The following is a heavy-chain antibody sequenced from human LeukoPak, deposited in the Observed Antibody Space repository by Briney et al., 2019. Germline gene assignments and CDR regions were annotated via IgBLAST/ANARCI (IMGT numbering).Heavy chain of an antibody. CDR1: GFTFDDYA. CDR2: ISWNSGSI. Sequence: GRSLRLSCAASGFTFDDYAMHWVWHAPGKGLEWVSGISWNSGSIGYADSVKGRLTISRDNAKNYLYLQMSSLRAEDTALYYCAKDIGRYYYYDGMDVWGQGTTVTVSS. J-gene: IGHJ6*02. V-gene: IGHV3-9*01. CDR3: AKDIGRYYYYDGMDV.